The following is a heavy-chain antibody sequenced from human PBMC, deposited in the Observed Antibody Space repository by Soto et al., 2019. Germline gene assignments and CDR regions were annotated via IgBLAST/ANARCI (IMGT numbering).Heavy chain of an antibody. V-gene: IGHV1-3*01. CDR1: GYTFTSYA. J-gene: IGHJ4*02. Sequence: ASVKVSCKASGYTFTSYAMHWVRQAPGQRLEWMGWINAGNGNTKYSQKFQGRVTITRDTSASTAYMELSSLRSEDTAVYYCARGIITMVRGVITLDYWGQGTLVTVSS. CDR2: INAGNGNT. D-gene: IGHD3-10*01. CDR3: ARGIITMVRGVITLDY.